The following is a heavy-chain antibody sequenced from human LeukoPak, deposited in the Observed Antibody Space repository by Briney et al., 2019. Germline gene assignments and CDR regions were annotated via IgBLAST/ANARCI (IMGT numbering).Heavy chain of an antibody. V-gene: IGHV3-23*01. CDR1: GFTFSSYA. Sequence: PGVSLRLSCAASGFTFSSYAMSWVRQAPGKGLEWVSAISSSGGSTYYADSVKGRFTISRDNSKNTLYLQMNSLRAEDTAVYYCAKHSGGSCYSSFDYWGQGTLVTVSS. CDR2: ISSSGGST. CDR3: AKHSGGSCYSSFDY. D-gene: IGHD2-15*01. J-gene: IGHJ4*02.